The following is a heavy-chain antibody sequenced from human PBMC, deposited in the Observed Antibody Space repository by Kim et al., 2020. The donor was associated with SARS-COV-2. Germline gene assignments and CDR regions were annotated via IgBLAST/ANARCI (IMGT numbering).Heavy chain of an antibody. CDR3: AREREPGVDY. Sequence: GGSLRLSCVASGFTFSSYGMHWVRQAPGKGLEWVASVWYDGSYKKFAPSVRGRFTISRDNSKNTLYLGLSSLRVDDTAVYYCAREREPGVDYWGHGTLVSVSS. CDR2: VWYDGSYK. D-gene: IGHD1-26*01. CDR1: GFTFSSYG. V-gene: IGHV3-33*01. J-gene: IGHJ4*01.